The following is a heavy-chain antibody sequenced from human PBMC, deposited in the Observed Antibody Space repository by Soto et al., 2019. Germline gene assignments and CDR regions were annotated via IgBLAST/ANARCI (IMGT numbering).Heavy chain of an antibody. CDR2: FYNSGNT. Sequence: SETLSLTCTVSGDSIRNYYWTWIRQPPGKGLEWIGCFYNSGNTNYNPSLKSRVTISVDTSKNQFSLKLSSVTAEDTAVYYCARDRDEEGYSYYGDFDYWGQGTPVTVSS. D-gene: IGHD5-18*01. V-gene: IGHV4-59*12. J-gene: IGHJ4*02. CDR3: ARDRDEEGYSYYGDFDY. CDR1: GDSIRNYY.